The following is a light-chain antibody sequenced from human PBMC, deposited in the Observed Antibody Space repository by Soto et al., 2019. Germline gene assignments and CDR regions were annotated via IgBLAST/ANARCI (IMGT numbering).Light chain of an antibody. CDR3: QQSYSTPSIT. CDR1: QSISSY. CDR2: AAS. Sequence: DIQMTQSPSSLSASVGDRVTITCRASQSISSYLNWYQQKPGKAPKLLIYAASSLQSGVPSRFSGSGSGTDFTLTISSLKPEDFANYYCQQSYSTPSITFGQWTRLEIK. V-gene: IGKV1-39*01. J-gene: IGKJ5*01.